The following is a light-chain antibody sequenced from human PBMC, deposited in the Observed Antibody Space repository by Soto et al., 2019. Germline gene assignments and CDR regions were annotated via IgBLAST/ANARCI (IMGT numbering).Light chain of an antibody. CDR2: GAS. J-gene: IGKJ5*01. Sequence: EIVLTQSPCTLSLSPGERATLSCRASQSVTSNYLAWYQQTPGHAPRLIFYGASIRDTGISDRFSGSGSGTDFTLTISRLEPEDFAVYYCQHYVSPPITFGQGTQLEIK. CDR1: QSVTSNY. CDR3: QHYVSPPIT. V-gene: IGKV3-20*01.